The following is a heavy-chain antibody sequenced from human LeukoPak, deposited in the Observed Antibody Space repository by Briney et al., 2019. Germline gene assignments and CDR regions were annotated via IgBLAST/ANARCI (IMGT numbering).Heavy chain of an antibody. V-gene: IGHV4-34*01. D-gene: IGHD1-1*01. CDR1: GGSFSGYY. J-gene: IGHJ3*02. CDR2: INHSGST. Sequence: PSETLSLTCAVSGGSFSGYYWSWIRQPPGKGLEWIGEINHSGSTNYNPSLKSRVTISVDTSKNQFSLKLSSVTAADTAVYYCARKPGTTRGAFDIWGQGTMVTVSS. CDR3: ARKPGTTRGAFDI.